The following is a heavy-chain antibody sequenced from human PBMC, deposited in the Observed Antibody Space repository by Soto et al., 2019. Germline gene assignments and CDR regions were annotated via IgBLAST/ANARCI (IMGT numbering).Heavy chain of an antibody. CDR2: ISSGGGTI. J-gene: IGHJ5*02. Sequence: PGGSLRLSCAASGFTFSNYNMNWVRQAPGKGLQWVSYISSGGGTIYYADSVRGRFTISRDNAKNSLYLQMNSLRAEDTAVYYCARELSSSRWYRWYDPWGQGTLVTVSS. V-gene: IGHV3-48*01. CDR3: ARELSSSRWYRWYDP. D-gene: IGHD6-13*01. CDR1: GFTFSNYN.